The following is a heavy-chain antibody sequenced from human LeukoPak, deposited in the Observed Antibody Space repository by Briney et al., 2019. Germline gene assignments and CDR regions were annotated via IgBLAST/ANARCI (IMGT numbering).Heavy chain of an antibody. CDR1: GGSFSGYY. D-gene: IGHD3-16*01. V-gene: IGHV4-34*01. J-gene: IGHJ6*03. CDR2: INHSGST. Sequence: KPSETLSLTCAVYGGSFSGYYWSWIRQPPGKWLEWIGEINHSGSTNYNPPLKSRVTISVDTSKNQFSLKLSSVTAADTAVYYCARNRLTPGLRVYYYYMDVWGKGTTVTVSS. CDR3: ARNRLTPGLRVYYYYMDV.